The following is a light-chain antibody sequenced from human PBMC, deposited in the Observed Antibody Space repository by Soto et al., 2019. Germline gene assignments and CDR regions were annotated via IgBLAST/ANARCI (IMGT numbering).Light chain of an antibody. Sequence: EIVMTQSPATLSVSPGERATLSCRASQSVSSNLAWYQQKPGQAPRLLIYAASTRATGIPARFSGSGSGTEFTLTISSLQSEDFAVYYCQQYNNWPPRTFSQGTKVEIK. V-gene: IGKV3-15*01. J-gene: IGKJ1*01. CDR3: QQYNNWPPRT. CDR2: AAS. CDR1: QSVSSN.